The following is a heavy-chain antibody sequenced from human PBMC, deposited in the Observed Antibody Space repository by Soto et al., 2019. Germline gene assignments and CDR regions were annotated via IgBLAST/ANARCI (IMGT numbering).Heavy chain of an antibody. V-gene: IGHV4-39*01. CDR2: IYYSGST. J-gene: IGHJ4*02. CDR3: ARHERSLTIFGVVNFPFDD. Sequence: SLTCTCSGGSVSSSSYYLGWIRQPPGKGLEWFGSIYYSGSTYYNPSLKSRVTISVDTSKNQFSLKLRSVTAADTAVYYGARHERSLTIFGVVNFPFDDWGQGTLVTVSS. CDR1: GGSVSSSSYY. D-gene: IGHD3-3*01.